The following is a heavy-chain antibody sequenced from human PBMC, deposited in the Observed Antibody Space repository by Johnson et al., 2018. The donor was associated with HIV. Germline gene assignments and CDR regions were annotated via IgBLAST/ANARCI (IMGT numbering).Heavy chain of an antibody. V-gene: IGHV3-23*04. CDR2: ISYSGSST. J-gene: IGHJ3*02. CDR3: ARDPSRGPRIRPRTLDAFDI. D-gene: IGHD1-14*01. CDR1: GFSFDSHA. Sequence: EVQLVESGGGLVQPGGSLRLSCAASGFSFDSHAINWVRQAPGKGLQWVSAISYSGSSTYYADSVKGRFPIYRDNAKNSLYLQMNSLRAEDTAVYYCARDPSRGPRIRPRTLDAFDIWGQGTMVTVSS.